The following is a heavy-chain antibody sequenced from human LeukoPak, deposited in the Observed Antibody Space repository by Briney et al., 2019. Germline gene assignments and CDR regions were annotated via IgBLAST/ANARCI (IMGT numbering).Heavy chain of an antibody. J-gene: IGHJ5*02. CDR2: IYHSGST. CDR1: GGSISSGGYY. CDR3: ARDREAAAGPAGWFDP. D-gene: IGHD6-13*01. Sequence: SETLSLTCTVSGGSISSGGYYWSWIRQPPGEGLEWIGYIYHSGSTYYNPSLKSRVTISVDRSKNQFSLKLSSVTAADTAVYYCARDREAAAGPAGWFDPWGQGTLVTVSS. V-gene: IGHV4-30-2*01.